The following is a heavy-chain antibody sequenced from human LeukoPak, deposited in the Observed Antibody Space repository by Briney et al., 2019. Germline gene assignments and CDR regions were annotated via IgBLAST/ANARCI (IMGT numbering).Heavy chain of an antibody. Sequence: GGSLRLSCAASGFTFSSYSMNWVRQAPGKGLEWVSSISSSSSYIYYADSVKGRFTISRDNSKSTLSLQMNSLRAEDTAVYYCAKRGPGSPQSGKYYFDYWGQGTLVTVSS. V-gene: IGHV3-21*04. CDR3: AKRGPGSPQSGKYYFDY. D-gene: IGHD3-10*01. CDR2: ISSSSSYI. CDR1: GFTFSSYS. J-gene: IGHJ4*02.